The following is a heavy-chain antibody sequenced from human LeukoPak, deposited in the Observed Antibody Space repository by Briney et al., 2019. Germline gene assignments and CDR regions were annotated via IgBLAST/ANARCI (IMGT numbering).Heavy chain of an antibody. V-gene: IGHV3-48*04. CDR1: GFTFSSYA. CDR3: ARGDKQWLFYFDY. D-gene: IGHD6-19*01. J-gene: IGHJ4*02. Sequence: GGSLRLSCAASGFTFSSYAMHWVRQAPGKGLEWVSYISSSSSTIYYADSVKGRFTISRDNAKNSLYLQMNSLRAEDTAVYYCARGDKQWLFYFDYWGQGTLVTVSS. CDR2: ISSSSSTI.